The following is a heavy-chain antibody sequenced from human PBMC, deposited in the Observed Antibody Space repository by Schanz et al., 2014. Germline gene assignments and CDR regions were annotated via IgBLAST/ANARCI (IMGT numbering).Heavy chain of an antibody. Sequence: VRLVESGGGVVQPGRSLRLSCAASGFTFSSYWMHWVRQVPGKGLVWVSRIKSDGSSTSYADSVKGRFTISRDNAKNTLYLQMNSLRAEDTAVYYCAKGSRSGSKVMDVWGKGTTVTGSS. CDR1: GFTFSSYW. D-gene: IGHD3-10*01. CDR2: IKSDGSST. J-gene: IGHJ6*03. CDR3: AKGSRSGSKVMDV. V-gene: IGHV3-74*02.